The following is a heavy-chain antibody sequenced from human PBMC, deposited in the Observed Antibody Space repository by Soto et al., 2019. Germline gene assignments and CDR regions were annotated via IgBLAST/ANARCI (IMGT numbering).Heavy chain of an antibody. CDR1: GYTFTSYA. CDR2: INAGNGNT. CDR3: ARDKRIQRWYRVDHYYYGMDG. J-gene: IGHJ6*02. Sequence: GASVKVSCKASGYTFTSYAMHWVRQAPGQRLEWMGWINAGNGNTKYSQKFQGRVTITRDTSASTAYMELSSLRSEDTAVYYCARDKRIQRWYRVDHYYYGMDGWGQGTTVTGSS. V-gene: IGHV1-3*01. D-gene: IGHD5-18*01.